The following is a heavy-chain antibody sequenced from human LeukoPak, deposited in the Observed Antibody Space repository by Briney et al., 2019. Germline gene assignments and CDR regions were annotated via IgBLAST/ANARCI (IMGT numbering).Heavy chain of an antibody. CDR1: GFTFDDYA. D-gene: IGHD4-23*01. CDR2: ISWNSGSI. J-gene: IGHJ1*01. V-gene: IGHV3-9*01. CDR3: AKAPGATVAAAEYFQH. Sequence: GGSLRLSCAASGFTFDDYAMPWVRQAPGKGLEWVSGISWNSGSIGYADSVKGRFTISRDNAKNSLYLQMNSLRAEDTALYYCAKAPGATVAAAEYFQHWGQGTLVTVSS.